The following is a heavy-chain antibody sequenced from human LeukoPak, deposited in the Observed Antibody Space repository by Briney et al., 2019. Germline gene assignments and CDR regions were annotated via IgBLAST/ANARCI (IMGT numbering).Heavy chain of an antibody. J-gene: IGHJ4*02. Sequence: SETLSLTCTVSGGSISSYYWSWIRQPPGKGLEWIGYIYHSGSNDYNPSLKSRVTISLDMSKNHFSLTLSSVTAADTAVYYCARGTDWLPQYWGQGTLVTVSS. CDR1: GGSISSYY. CDR3: ARGTDWLPQY. V-gene: IGHV4-4*09. CDR2: IYHSGSN. D-gene: IGHD3/OR15-3a*01.